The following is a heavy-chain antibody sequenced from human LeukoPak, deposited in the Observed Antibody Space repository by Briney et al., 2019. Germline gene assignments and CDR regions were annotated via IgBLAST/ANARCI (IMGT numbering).Heavy chain of an antibody. V-gene: IGHV3-48*03. Sequence: GGSLRLSCAASGFTFSSYEMNWVRQAPGKGLEWVSYISSSGNTVYYADSVKGRLTISRDNSKNTLYLQMNSLSAEDTAVYYCARDLEDSSPFGAFDMWGQGTMVTVSS. CDR1: GFTFSSYE. CDR2: ISSSGNTV. D-gene: IGHD3-22*01. J-gene: IGHJ3*02. CDR3: ARDLEDSSPFGAFDM.